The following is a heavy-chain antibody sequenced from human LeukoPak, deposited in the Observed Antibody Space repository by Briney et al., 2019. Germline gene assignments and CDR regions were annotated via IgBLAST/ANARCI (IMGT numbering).Heavy chain of an antibody. CDR2: ISDSGDYT. V-gene: IGHV3-23*01. D-gene: IGHD2-8*01. J-gene: IGHJ4*02. Sequence: GGSLTLSCAVSGVTLASFTIGSGRQAPGQGLEWVSVISDSGDYTSYADSVRGRFTISRDNSRNTLYLQMISLRPKATAVYSWWTLPSSGKISTNGVCTPFDYWGQGTLVTVSS. CDR3: WTLPSSGKISTNGVCTPFDY. CDR1: GVTLASFT.